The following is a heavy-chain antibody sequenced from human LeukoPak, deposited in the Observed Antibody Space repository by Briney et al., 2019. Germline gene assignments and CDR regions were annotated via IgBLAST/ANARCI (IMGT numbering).Heavy chain of an antibody. V-gene: IGHV3-74*01. CDR2: IKRDGGDT. CDR3: ARGYSSGLHFDY. D-gene: IGHD6-19*01. Sequence: PGGSLRLSWAASGFTLSSYWMHWVSQVPGKGRGWVSRIKRDGGDTRYGDSVEGRFTTSTHTAKNTLYLQMNSLRAEDTAVYCCARGYSSGLHFDYWGQGTLVTVSS. J-gene: IGHJ4*02. CDR1: GFTLSSYW.